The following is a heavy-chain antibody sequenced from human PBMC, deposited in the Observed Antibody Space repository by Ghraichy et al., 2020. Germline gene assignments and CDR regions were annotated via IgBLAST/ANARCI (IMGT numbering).Heavy chain of an antibody. Sequence: SETLSLTCTVSGGSISSSSYYWGWIRQPPGKGLEWIGSIYYSGSTYYNPSLKSRVTISVDTSKNQFSLKLSSVTAADTAVYYCARRQRSYYPDYYYYYGMDVWGQGTTVTVSS. J-gene: IGHJ6*02. CDR1: GGSISSSSYY. CDR2: IYYSGST. CDR3: ARRQRSYYPDYYYYYGMDV. D-gene: IGHD1-26*01. V-gene: IGHV4-39*01.